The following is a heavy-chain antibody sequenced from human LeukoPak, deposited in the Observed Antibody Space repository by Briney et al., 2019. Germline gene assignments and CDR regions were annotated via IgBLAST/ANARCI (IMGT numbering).Heavy chain of an antibody. V-gene: IGHV3-53*01. CDR3: AKDVGKWESLHFFDY. CDR1: GFIVSSSY. CDR2: LYKDGRT. Sequence: GGSLRLSCAASGFIVSSSYMTWVRQAPGKGLEWVSVLYKDGRTFYADSVTGRFTISRDNSRNTLYLQMNSLRGDDTAVYYCAKDVGKWESLHFFDYWGQGTLVTVSS. J-gene: IGHJ4*02. D-gene: IGHD1-26*01.